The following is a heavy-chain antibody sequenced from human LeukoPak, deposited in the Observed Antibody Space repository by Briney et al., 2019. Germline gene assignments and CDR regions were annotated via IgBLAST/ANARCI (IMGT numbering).Heavy chain of an antibody. CDR3: ARDAVDTANAV. CDR1: GFTFTTYW. Sequence: GGSLRLSCAASGFTFTTYWMHWVRQAPGKGLVWVSHINSDGSITSYADSVKGRFTISRDNAKNTLYLQMNSLRAEDTAVYYCARDAVDTANAVWGQGTMVTVSS. D-gene: IGHD5-18*01. V-gene: IGHV3-74*01. J-gene: IGHJ3*01. CDR2: INSDGSIT.